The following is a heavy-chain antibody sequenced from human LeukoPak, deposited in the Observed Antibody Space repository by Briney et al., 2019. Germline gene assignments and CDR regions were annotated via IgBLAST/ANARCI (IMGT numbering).Heavy chain of an antibody. CDR2: IRGSGGST. V-gene: IGHV3-23*01. Sequence: GGSLRLSCAVSGFTFSSYAMSWVRHAPGEGLEWVSAIRGSGGSTYYADSVKGRFTISRDNSKNTLYLQMNSLRAEDTAVYYCATPSWGHDAFDIWGQGTMGTVSS. J-gene: IGHJ3*02. D-gene: IGHD3-16*01. CDR3: ATPSWGHDAFDI. CDR1: GFTFSSYA.